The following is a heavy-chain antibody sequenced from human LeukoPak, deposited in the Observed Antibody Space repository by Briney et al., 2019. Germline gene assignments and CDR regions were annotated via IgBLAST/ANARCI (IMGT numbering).Heavy chain of an antibody. D-gene: IGHD6-19*01. CDR1: GSGGSISNYY. J-gene: IGHJ4*02. CDR3: ARDLRSSGWYVFDH. V-gene: IGHV4-59*01. Sequence: SETLSLTCTVSGSGGSISNYYWSWIRQPPGKGLEWIGYIYYSGNTNHKPSLKSRVTMSVDTSKNQLSLKLSSVTDADTAVYYCARDLRSSGWYVFDHWGQGALVTVSS. CDR2: IYYSGNT.